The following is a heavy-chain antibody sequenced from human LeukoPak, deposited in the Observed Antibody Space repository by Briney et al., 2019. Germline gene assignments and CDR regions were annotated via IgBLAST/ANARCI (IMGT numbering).Heavy chain of an antibody. Sequence: GGSLRLSCAASGFTFSSYSMNWVRQAPGKGLEWVSSISSSSSYIYYAGSVKGRFTISRDNAKNSLYLQMNSLRAEDTAVYYCARLYSYGFGGQGTLVTVSS. CDR1: GFTFSSYS. CDR2: ISSSSSYI. CDR3: ARLYSYGF. D-gene: IGHD5-18*01. J-gene: IGHJ4*02. V-gene: IGHV3-21*01.